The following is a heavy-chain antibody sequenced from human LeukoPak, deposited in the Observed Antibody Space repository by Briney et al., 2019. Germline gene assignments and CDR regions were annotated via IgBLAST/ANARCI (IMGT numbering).Heavy chain of an antibody. CDR3: AKYADSLFSDY. V-gene: IGHV3-21*04. CDR2: ISSSSSYI. Sequence: PGGSLRLSCAASGFTFSSYSMNWVRQAPGKGLEWVSSISSSSSYIYYADSVKGRFTISRDNSKNTLYLQMNSLRADDTAVYYCAKYADSLFSDYWGQGTLVTVSS. J-gene: IGHJ4*02. D-gene: IGHD4-17*01. CDR1: GFTFSSYS.